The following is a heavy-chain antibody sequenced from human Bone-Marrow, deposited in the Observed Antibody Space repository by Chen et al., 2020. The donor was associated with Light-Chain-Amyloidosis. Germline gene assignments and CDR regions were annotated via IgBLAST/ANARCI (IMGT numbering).Heavy chain of an antibody. D-gene: IGHD3-9*01. Sequence: EVKLVESGGGLVQPGGSLKLSCVASGFTFSSYEMNWVRQAPGKGLEWLTHINSGGRTRYYADSVRGRFTVSRDDAENSLYLQMNSLRAEDTAIYYCVKNILRYFDRSRPNPNGMDLWGQGTTVTVSS. J-gene: IGHJ6*02. CDR2: INSGGRTR. CDR3: VKNILRYFDRSRPNPNGMDL. V-gene: IGHV3-48*03. CDR1: GFTFSSYE.